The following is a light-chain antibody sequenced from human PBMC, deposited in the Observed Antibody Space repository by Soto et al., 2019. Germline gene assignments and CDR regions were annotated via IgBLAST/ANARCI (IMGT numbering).Light chain of an antibody. CDR1: QSVLNY. Sequence: EIVMTQSPATLSVSPGERATLSCRASQSVLNYLAWFQQXPGPAPRLLTYGASTSATGTPARFSGSGSGKEFTLTISSLQSEDLAVYYCQQYNNRWTFGQGTKVDIK. V-gene: IGKV3-15*01. J-gene: IGKJ1*01. CDR3: QQYNNRWT. CDR2: GAS.